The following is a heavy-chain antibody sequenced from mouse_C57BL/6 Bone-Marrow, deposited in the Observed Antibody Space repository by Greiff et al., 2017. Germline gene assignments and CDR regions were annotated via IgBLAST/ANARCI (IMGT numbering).Heavy chain of an antibody. CDR3: AKPEDFGYFDY. Sequence: LQESGPGLVAPSQSLSITCNVSGFSLTSYGVSWVRQPPGKGLEWLGVIRGDGSTNYHSALISRLSISKDNYTSKVFLKLNSLQTDDTATYYCAKPEDFGYFDYWGQGTTLTVSS. J-gene: IGHJ2*01. CDR2: IRGDGST. V-gene: IGHV2-3*01. CDR1: GFSLTSYG.